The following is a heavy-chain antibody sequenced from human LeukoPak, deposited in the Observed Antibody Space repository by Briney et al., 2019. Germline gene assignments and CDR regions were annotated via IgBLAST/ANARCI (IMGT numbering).Heavy chain of an antibody. J-gene: IGHJ4*02. CDR1: GFTFSDYY. D-gene: IGHD3-22*01. CDR2: ISSSGSTI. V-gene: IGHV3-11*01. CDR3: ARDHDSSGYYYFDY. Sequence: GGSLRLSCAASGFTFSDYYMSWIRQAPGKGLEGVSYISSSGSTIYYADSVKGRFTISRDNAKNSLYLQMNSLRAEDTAVYYCARDHDSSGYYYFDYWGQGTLVTVSS.